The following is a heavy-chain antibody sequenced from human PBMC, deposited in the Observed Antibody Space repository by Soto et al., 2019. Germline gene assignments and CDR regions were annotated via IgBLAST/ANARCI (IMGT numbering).Heavy chain of an antibody. V-gene: IGHV1-69*02. CDR2: IIPIFGMA. Sequence: QVQLVQSGAEVKKPGSSVKVSCKASGGTFSSYTISWVRQAPGQGLEWMGRIIPIFGMANYAQKFHGRVTITADKSTSTAYMAVSSLISEDTAVYYCATSAGPSSSNYFDPWGQGTLVTVSS. D-gene: IGHD6-13*01. J-gene: IGHJ5*02. CDR3: ATSAGPSSSNYFDP. CDR1: GGTFSSYT.